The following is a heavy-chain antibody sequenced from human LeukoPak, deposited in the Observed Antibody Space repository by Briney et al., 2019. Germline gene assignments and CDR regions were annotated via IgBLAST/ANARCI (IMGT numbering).Heavy chain of an antibody. D-gene: IGHD2-2*01. Sequence: SVKVSCKASGYAFTSYYMHWVRQAPGQGLEWMGLINPSGGSTSYAQKFQGRVTMTRDTSTSTVYMELSSLRSEDTAVYYCARGCGRASCPYFFDYWGQGALVTVSS. CDR2: INPSGGST. CDR1: GYAFTSYY. V-gene: IGHV1-46*01. CDR3: ARGCGRASCPYFFDY. J-gene: IGHJ4*02.